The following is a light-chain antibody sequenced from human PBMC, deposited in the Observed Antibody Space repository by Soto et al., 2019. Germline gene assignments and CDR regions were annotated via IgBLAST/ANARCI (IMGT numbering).Light chain of an antibody. Sequence: QSALTQPPSASGSPGQSVTISCTGTSSDVGAYNYVSWYQQHAGKAPKPVIYEVTKRPSGVPDRFSGSKSANTASLTVSGLQAEDEADYYCSSFASSNTWVFGGGTMLTVL. J-gene: IGLJ3*02. CDR3: SSFASSNTWV. CDR2: EVT. V-gene: IGLV2-8*01. CDR1: SSDVGAYNY.